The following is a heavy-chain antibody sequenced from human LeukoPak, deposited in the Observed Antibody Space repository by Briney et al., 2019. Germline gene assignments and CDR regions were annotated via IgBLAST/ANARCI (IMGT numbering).Heavy chain of an antibody. V-gene: IGHV3-30*04. CDR2: ISYDGSNK. CDR1: GFTFSSYA. D-gene: IGHD5-12*01. CDR3: AINGGGDSGYGNFDY. J-gene: IGHJ4*02. Sequence: GGSLRLSCAASGFTFSSYAMHWVRQAPGKGLEWVAVISYDGSNKYYADSVKGRFTTSRDNAKNSLYLQMNSLRAEDTAFYYCAINGGGDSGYGNFDYWGQGTLVTVSS.